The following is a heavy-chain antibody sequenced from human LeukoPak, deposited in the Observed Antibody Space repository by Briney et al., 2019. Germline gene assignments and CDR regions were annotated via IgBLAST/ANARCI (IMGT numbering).Heavy chain of an antibody. Sequence: VASVKVSCKASGYTFTGYYMHWVRQAPGQGLEWMGIINPSGGSTSYAQKFQGRVTMTRDTSTSTVYMELSSLRSEDTAVYYCARDPIASVAPYSYGFIEGSSWGQGTLVTVSS. D-gene: IGHD5-18*01. CDR2: INPSGGST. CDR3: ARDPIASVAPYSYGFIEGSS. J-gene: IGHJ5*02. V-gene: IGHV1-46*01. CDR1: GYTFTGYY.